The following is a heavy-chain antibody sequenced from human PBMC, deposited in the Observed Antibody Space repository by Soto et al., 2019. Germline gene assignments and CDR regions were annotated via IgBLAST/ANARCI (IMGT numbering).Heavy chain of an antibody. CDR3: AREPSYYYDSSGLGMDV. J-gene: IGHJ6*02. V-gene: IGHV3-30-3*01. CDR1: GFTFSSYA. Sequence: GGSLRLSCAASGFTFSSYAMHWVRQAPGKGLEWVAVISYDGSNKYYADSVKGRFTTSRDNSKNTLYLQMNSLRAEDTAVYYCAREPSYYYDSSGLGMDVWGQGTTVTVSS. CDR2: ISYDGSNK. D-gene: IGHD3-22*01.